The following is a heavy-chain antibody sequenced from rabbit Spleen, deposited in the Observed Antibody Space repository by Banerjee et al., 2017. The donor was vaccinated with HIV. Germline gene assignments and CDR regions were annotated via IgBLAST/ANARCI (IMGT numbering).Heavy chain of an antibody. CDR2: IYPVSGNT. CDR3: VREAGYGGYGDGNL. V-gene: IGHV1S47*01. D-gene: IGHD6-1*01. CDR1: GFDISSYS. J-gene: IGHJ4*01. Sequence: QEQLVESGGGLVQPGGSLKLSCKASGFDISSYSMSWVRRAPGKGLAWIGYIYPVSGNTYYANWVNVRFTISSYNAQNTLYLQLTSLTAADTSTYFCVREAGYGGYGDGNLWGPGTLVTVS.